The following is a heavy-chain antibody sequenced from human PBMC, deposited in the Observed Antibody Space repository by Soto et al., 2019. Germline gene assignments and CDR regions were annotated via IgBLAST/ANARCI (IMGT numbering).Heavy chain of an antibody. D-gene: IGHD3-3*01. CDR2: IYNSGAT. CDR1: GGSISSSTFY. J-gene: IGHJ3*02. Sequence: SETLSLTCTVSGGSISSSTFYWGWIRQPPGKGLEWIGSIYNSGATDYNPSLKSRVAISVDTSKNQFSLKLRSVIAADTAVYYCARPRGLRFSVADVFDIWGQGTMVTVSS. CDR3: ARPRGLRFSVADVFDI. V-gene: IGHV4-39*01.